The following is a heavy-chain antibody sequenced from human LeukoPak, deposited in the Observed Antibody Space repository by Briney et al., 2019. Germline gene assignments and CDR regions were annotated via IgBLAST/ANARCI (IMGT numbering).Heavy chain of an antibody. CDR3: AKDRKGGYSYGLLFDY. CDR2: ISGSGGST. D-gene: IGHD5-18*01. J-gene: IGHJ4*02. Sequence: GGSLRLSCAASGFTFSSYAMSWVRQAPGKGLEWVSAISGSGGSTYYADSVKGRFTISRDNSKNTLNLQMNSLRAEDTAVYYCAKDRKGGYSYGLLFDYWGQGTLVTVSS. V-gene: IGHV3-23*01. CDR1: GFTFSSYA.